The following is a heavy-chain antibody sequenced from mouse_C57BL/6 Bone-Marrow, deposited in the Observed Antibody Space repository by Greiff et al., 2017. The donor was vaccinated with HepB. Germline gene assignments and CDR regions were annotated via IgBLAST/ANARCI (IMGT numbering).Heavy chain of an antibody. V-gene: IGHV14-4*01. CDR3: TAPTMGTTPYCYAMDY. Sequence: EVQGVESGAELVRPGASVKLSCTASGFNIKDDYMHWVKQRPEQGLEWIGWIDPENGDTEYASKFQGKATITGDTSSNTAYLKLSSLTSYVTAVYYYTAPTMGTTPYCYAMDYWGQGTSVTVSS. J-gene: IGHJ4*01. CDR1: GFNIKDDY. D-gene: IGHD2-14*01. CDR2: IDPENGDT.